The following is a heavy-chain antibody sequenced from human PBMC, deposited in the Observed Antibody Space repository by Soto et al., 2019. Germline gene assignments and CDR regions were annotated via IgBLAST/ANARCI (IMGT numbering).Heavy chain of an antibody. CDR1: GGSFSGYY. V-gene: IGHV4-34*01. CDR3: ASANVDTAMVDAFDI. Sequence: SETLSLTCAVYGGSFSGYYWSWIRQPPGKGLEWIGEINHSGSTNYNPSLKSRVTISVDTSKNPFSLKLSSVTAADTAVYYCASANVDTAMVDAFDIWGQGTMVTVSS. D-gene: IGHD5-18*01. J-gene: IGHJ3*02. CDR2: INHSGST.